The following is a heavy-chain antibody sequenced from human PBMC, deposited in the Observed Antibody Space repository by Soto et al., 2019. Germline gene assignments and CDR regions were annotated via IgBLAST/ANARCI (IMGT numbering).Heavy chain of an antibody. CDR3: ARDRARYDFWSGYSSFDY. V-gene: IGHV3-30-3*01. J-gene: IGHJ4*02. CDR1: GFTFSSYA. D-gene: IGHD3-3*01. CDR2: ISYDGSNK. Sequence: QVQLVESGGGVVQPGRSLRLSCAASGFTFSSYAMHWVRQAPGKGLEWVAVISYDGSNKYYADSVKGRFTISRDNSKNTLYLQMNSLRAEDTAVYYCARDRARYDFWSGYSSFDYWGQGTLVTVSS.